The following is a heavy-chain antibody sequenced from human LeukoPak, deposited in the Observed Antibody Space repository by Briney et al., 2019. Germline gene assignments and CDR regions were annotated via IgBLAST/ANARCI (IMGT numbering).Heavy chain of an antibody. Sequence: GGSLRLSCTASGFTFDDYAMHWVRQAPGKGLEWVSGISWNSGSIGYADSVKGRFTISRDNAKNSLYLQMNSLRAEDTALYYCAKDLSALLPGAHNYMDVWGKGTTVTISS. CDR2: ISWNSGSI. J-gene: IGHJ6*03. CDR3: AKDLSALLPGAHNYMDV. V-gene: IGHV3-9*01. D-gene: IGHD3-3*02. CDR1: GFTFDDYA.